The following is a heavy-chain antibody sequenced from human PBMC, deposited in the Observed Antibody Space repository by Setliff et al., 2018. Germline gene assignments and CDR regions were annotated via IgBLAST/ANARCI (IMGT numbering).Heavy chain of an antibody. D-gene: IGHD3-10*01. V-gene: IGHV4-61*09. Sequence: SETLSLTCSLSGDFISSGSYYWSWIRQTAGNGLEWIGHVSSRGNTNYNPSLKSRVTISIDTSSKHFSLILTSVTAADTAVYYCARGYYNGRGYYYLPCSFDSWGRGIVVTVSS. CDR3: ARGYYNGRGYYYLPCSFDS. J-gene: IGHJ4*02. CDR1: GDFISSGSYY. CDR2: VSSRGNT.